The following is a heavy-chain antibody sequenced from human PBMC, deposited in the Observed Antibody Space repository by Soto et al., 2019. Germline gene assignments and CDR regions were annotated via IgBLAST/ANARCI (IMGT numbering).Heavy chain of an antibody. CDR1: GGSVSSGSYS. CDR2: IYYSGST. D-gene: IGHD1-1*01. Sequence: QVQLQESGPGLVKPSETLSLTCTVSGGSVSSGSYSWIWIRQPPGKGLEWIGYIYYSGSTNYNPSLMSRGTLSVDTSKNQFCLKLSSVTAADTAVYYCARGGTGWNDERYFDYWGQGPLVTVSS. V-gene: IGHV4-61*01. CDR3: ARGGTGWNDERYFDY. J-gene: IGHJ4*02.